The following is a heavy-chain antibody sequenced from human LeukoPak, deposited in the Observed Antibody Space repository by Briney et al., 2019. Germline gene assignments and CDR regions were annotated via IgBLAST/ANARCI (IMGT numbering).Heavy chain of an antibody. CDR2: IYHSGST. V-gene: IGHV4-30-2*01. D-gene: IGHD4-17*01. CDR1: GGSISSGGYS. Sequence: SQTLSLTCAVSGGSISSGGYSWRWIRQPPGKGLEWIGYIYHSGSTYYNPSLKSRVTISVDRSKNQFFLKLSSVTAAGTAVYYCARSTVTTIGGYFDYWGQGTLVTVSS. J-gene: IGHJ4*02. CDR3: ARSTVTTIGGYFDY.